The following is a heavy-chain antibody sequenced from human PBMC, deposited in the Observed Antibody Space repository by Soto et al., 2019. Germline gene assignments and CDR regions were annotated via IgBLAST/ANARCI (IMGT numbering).Heavy chain of an antibody. CDR1: GFTFSSYA. J-gene: IGHJ3*02. Sequence: GGSLRLSCADFGFTFSSYAMSWVRQAPRKGLEWVSGISGSGGSTDYADSVKGRFTISRDNSKNTLYLQMNSLRAEDTAVYYCAKHYCSGGSCYSWLFNAFHIWGQGTMVTVSS. V-gene: IGHV3-23*01. CDR2: ISGSGGST. D-gene: IGHD2-15*01. CDR3: AKHYCSGGSCYSWLFNAFHI.